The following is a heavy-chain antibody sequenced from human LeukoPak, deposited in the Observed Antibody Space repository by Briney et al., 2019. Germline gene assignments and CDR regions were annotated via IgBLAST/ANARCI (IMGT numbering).Heavy chain of an antibody. J-gene: IGHJ5*02. CDR2: ISAYNGNT. CDR1: GYTFTSYG. Sequence: ASVKVSCKASGYTFTSYGISWVRQAPGQGLEWMGWISAYNGNTNYAQKLQGRVTMATDTSTSTAYMELSSLRSEDTAVYYCARDKTNYDFWSGYYPNWFDPWGQGTLVTVSS. V-gene: IGHV1-18*01. CDR3: ARDKTNYDFWSGYYPNWFDP. D-gene: IGHD3-3*01.